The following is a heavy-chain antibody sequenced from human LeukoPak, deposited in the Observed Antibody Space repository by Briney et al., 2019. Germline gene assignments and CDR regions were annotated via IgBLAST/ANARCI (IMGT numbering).Heavy chain of an antibody. V-gene: IGHV3-33*08. J-gene: IGHJ6*02. CDR3: ARELSLPFGSLDV. D-gene: IGHD3-10*01. CDR1: GFTFSSYS. CDR2: IWYDGSNK. Sequence: GGSLRLSCVVSGFTFSSYSINWVRQAPGKGLEWVAVIWYDGSNKYYADSVKGRFTISRDNSKNTLYLQMNSLRAEDTAVYYCARELSLPFGSLDVWGQGTTVTVSS.